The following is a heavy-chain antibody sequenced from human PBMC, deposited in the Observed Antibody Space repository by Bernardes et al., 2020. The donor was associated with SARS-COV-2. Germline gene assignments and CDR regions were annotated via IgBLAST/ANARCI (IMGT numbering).Heavy chain of an antibody. Sequence: PVNVSCKGSGYSFTSYWIGWVRQMPGTGLEWMGIIYPGDSDTRYSPSFQGQVTISADKSISTAYLQWSSLKASDTAMYYCARHGYSSGQGSYYYYGMDVWGQGTTVTGSS. D-gene: IGHD6-19*01. J-gene: IGHJ6*02. CDR1: GYSFTSYW. V-gene: IGHV5-51*01. CDR3: ARHGYSSGQGSYYYYGMDV. CDR2: IYPGDSDT.